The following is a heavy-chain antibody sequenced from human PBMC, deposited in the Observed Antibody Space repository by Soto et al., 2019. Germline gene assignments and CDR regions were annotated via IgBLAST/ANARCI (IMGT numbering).Heavy chain of an antibody. Sequence: PGGSLRLSCAASGFTFSTYSMNWVRQAPGKGLEWVSSISSSSTIYYADSVKGRFTISRDNAQNSLYLQMHSLRAEDTAVYYCARERGSGWTFDYWGQGNLVTVSS. V-gene: IGHV3-48*01. CDR3: ARERGSGWTFDY. CDR1: GFTFSTYS. CDR2: ISSSSTI. D-gene: IGHD6-19*01. J-gene: IGHJ4*02.